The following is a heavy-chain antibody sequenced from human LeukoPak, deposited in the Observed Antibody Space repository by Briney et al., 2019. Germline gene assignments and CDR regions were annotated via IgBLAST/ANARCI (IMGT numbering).Heavy chain of an antibody. D-gene: IGHD3-22*01. CDR2: IYHNGII. V-gene: IGHV4-59*08. Sequence: SGTLSLTCSASGGSMINYYWSWIRQPPGKGLGWIGYIYHNGIINYNPSLESRISISVDTSKNQFSMRLNSVTAADTGVYFCARGGGPGYDNSGPLDYWGQGTLVTVPS. CDR1: GGSMINYY. CDR3: ARGGGPGYDNSGPLDY. J-gene: IGHJ4*02.